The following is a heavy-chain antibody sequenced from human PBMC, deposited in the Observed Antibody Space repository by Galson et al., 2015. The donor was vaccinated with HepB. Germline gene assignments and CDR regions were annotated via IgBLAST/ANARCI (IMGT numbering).Heavy chain of an antibody. CDR3: ARDMVRGVPYYYYGMDV. V-gene: IGHV1-69*13. D-gene: IGHD3-10*01. CDR1: GGTFSSYA. CDR2: IIPIFGTA. Sequence: SVKVSCKASGGTFSSYAISWVRQAPGQGLEWMGGIIPIFGTANYAQKFQGRVTITADESTSTAYMELSSLRSEDTAVYYCARDMVRGVPYYYYGMDVWGQGTTVTVSS. J-gene: IGHJ6*02.